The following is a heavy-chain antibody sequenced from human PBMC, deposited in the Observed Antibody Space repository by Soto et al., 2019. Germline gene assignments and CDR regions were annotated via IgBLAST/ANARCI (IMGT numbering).Heavy chain of an antibody. CDR3: ARVLIVGATGPFDY. D-gene: IGHD1-26*01. CDR2: IYYSGST. CDR1: GGSISSGDYY. J-gene: IGHJ4*02. V-gene: IGHV4-30-4*01. Sequence: QVQLQESGPGLVKPSQTLSLTCTVSGGSISSGDYYWSWIRQPPGKGLEWIGYIYYSGSTYYNPSLKSRVTISVDTSQDQFSLKLSSVTAADTAVYYCARVLIVGATGPFDYWGQGTLVTVSS.